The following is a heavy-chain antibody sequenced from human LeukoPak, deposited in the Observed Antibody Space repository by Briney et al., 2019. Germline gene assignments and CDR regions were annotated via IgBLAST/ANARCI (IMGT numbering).Heavy chain of an antibody. V-gene: IGHV4-59*01. CDR3: ARSYSSGPFDL. D-gene: IGHD6-19*01. Sequence: SETLFLTCTVSGDSISSYYWNWIRQPPGKGLEWIGYIYYSGSTKYNASLKSRVTISLDTSNNQFSLELRSMTAADTAVYYCARSYSSGPFDLWGQGTLVIASS. CDR2: IYYSGST. J-gene: IGHJ4*02. CDR1: GDSISSYY.